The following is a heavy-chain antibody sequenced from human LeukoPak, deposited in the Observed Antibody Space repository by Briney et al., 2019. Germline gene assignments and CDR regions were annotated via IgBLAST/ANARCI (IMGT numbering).Heavy chain of an antibody. J-gene: IGHJ4*02. CDR3: ARAPRYSQHDY. D-gene: IGHD5-18*01. Sequence: PSETLSLTCAVYGGSFSGYYWSWIRQPPGKGLEWIGEINHSGSTNYNPSLKSRVTISVDTSKNQFSLKLSSVTAADTAVYYCARAPRYSQHDYWGQGTLVTVSS. V-gene: IGHV4-34*01. CDR2: INHSGST. CDR1: GGSFSGYY.